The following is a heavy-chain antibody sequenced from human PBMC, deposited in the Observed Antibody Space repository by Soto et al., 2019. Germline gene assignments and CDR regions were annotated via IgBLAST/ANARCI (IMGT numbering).Heavy chain of an antibody. D-gene: IGHD2-15*01. Sequence: PGGSLRLSCAASGFTFSSYWMSWVRQAPGKGLEWVANIKQDGSEKYYVDSVKGRFTISRDNAKNSLYLQMNSLRAEDTAVYYCARDLYCSGGSCYPYYFDYWGQGTLVTVSS. CDR1: GFTFSSYW. CDR2: IKQDGSEK. J-gene: IGHJ4*02. V-gene: IGHV3-7*01. CDR3: ARDLYCSGGSCYPYYFDY.